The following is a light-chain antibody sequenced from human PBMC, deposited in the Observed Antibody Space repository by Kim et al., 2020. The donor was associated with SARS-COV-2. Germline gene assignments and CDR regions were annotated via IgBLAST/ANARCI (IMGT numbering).Light chain of an antibody. Sequence: SELTQDPAVSVALGQTVRITCQGDSLRSYYASWYQQKPGQAPVLVIYGKNNRPSGIPDRFSGSSSGNTASLTITGAQAEDEADYYCNSRDSSGNHLDWVFGGGTQLTVL. CDR3: NSRDSSGNHLDWV. V-gene: IGLV3-19*01. CDR1: SLRSYY. J-gene: IGLJ3*02. CDR2: GKN.